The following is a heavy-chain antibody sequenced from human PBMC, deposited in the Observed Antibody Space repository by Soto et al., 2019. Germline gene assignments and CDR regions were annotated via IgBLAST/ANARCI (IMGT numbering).Heavy chain of an antibody. D-gene: IGHD3-22*01. J-gene: IGHJ1*01. CDR3: ARDDPYYYDSSGYYRAEYFQH. CDR2: ISSSSSYI. Sequence: GGSLRLSCAASGFTFSSYSMNWVRQAPGKGLEWVSSISSSSSYIYYADSVKGRFTISRDNAKNSLYLQMNSLRAEDTAVYYCARDDPYYYDSSGYYRAEYFQHWGQGTLVTVS. V-gene: IGHV3-21*01. CDR1: GFTFSSYS.